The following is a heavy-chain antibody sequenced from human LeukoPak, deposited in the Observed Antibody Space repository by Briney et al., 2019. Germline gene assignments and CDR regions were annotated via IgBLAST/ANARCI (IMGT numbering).Heavy chain of an antibody. D-gene: IGHD5-18*01. Sequence: GGSLRLSCAASGFTVSSNYMSWVRQAPGKGLEWVANIKQDGSEKYYVDSVKGRFTISRDNSKNTLYLQMNSLRAEDTAVYYCAKDAAAIGYWGQGTLVTVSS. CDR2: IKQDGSEK. V-gene: IGHV3-7*03. J-gene: IGHJ4*02. CDR3: AKDAAAIGY. CDR1: GFTVSSNY.